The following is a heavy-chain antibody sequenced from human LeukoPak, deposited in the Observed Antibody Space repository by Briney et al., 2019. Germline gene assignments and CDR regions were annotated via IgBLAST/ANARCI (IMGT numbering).Heavy chain of an antibody. CDR2: IGGSGTPI. V-gene: IGHV3-48*03. Sequence: PGGSLRLSCAASGFTFSSHEMNWVRRAPGKGLEWVSYIGGSGTPIYYADSVKGRFTISRDNAKNSLYLQMNSLRAEDTATYYCARRFDVWGRGTLVTVSS. CDR1: GFTFSSHE. J-gene: IGHJ2*01. CDR3: ARRFDV.